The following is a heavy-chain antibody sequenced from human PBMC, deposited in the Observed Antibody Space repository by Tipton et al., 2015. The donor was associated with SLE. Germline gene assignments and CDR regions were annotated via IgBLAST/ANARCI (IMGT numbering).Heavy chain of an antibody. CDR2: ISYSETT. CDR3: AGAWQGYCSGGTCYVLDY. D-gene: IGHD2-15*01. Sequence: TLSLTCTVSGGSISSHYWSWIRQPPGKGLEWIGYISYSETTNYNSSLKSRVTISVDTSKNQFSLKLRSETAADTAVYYCAGAWQGYCSGGTCYVLDYWGQGTLVTVSS. CDR1: GGSISSHY. V-gene: IGHV4-59*11. J-gene: IGHJ4*02.